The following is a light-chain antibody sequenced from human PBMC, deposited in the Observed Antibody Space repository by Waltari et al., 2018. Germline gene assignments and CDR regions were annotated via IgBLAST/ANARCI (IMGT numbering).Light chain of an antibody. Sequence: DVQMTQSPSSVSASVGDRLTITCRASQGISSALAWYQQKPGKAPKLLIYAASALQTGVPSRFSGSGSGTDFTLTISSLQPEDFATSYCQQGDTVPPTFGQGTKVEIK. CDR1: QGISSA. J-gene: IGKJ1*01. CDR2: AAS. CDR3: QQGDTVPPT. V-gene: IGKV1-12*01.